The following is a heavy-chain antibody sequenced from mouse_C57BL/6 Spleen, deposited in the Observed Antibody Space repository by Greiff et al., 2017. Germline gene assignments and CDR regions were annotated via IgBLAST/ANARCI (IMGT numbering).Heavy chain of an antibody. CDR2: IYPGDGDT. J-gene: IGHJ4*01. CDR3: ARWGSTMITYYAMDY. Sequence: VQLVESGAELVKPGASVKISCKASGYAFSSYWMNWVKQRPGKGLEWIGQIYPGDGDTNYNGKFKGKATLTADKSSSTAYMQLSSLTSEDSAVYFCARWGSTMITYYAMDYWGQGTSGTVSS. V-gene: IGHV1-80*01. D-gene: IGHD2-4*01. CDR1: GYAFSSYW.